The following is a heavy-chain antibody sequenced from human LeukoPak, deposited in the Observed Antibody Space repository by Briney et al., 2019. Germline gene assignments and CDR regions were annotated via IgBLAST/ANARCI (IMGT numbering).Heavy chain of an antibody. J-gene: IGHJ4*02. CDR2: IYHSGST. Sequence: PSETQSLTCAVSGYSISSGYYWGWIRQPPGKGLEWIGSIYHSGSTYYNPSLKSRVTISVDTSKNQFSLKLSSVTAADTAVYYCARGAKKSYDSSGYFFDYWGQGTLVTVSS. CDR3: ARGAKKSYDSSGYFFDY. D-gene: IGHD3-22*01. CDR1: GYSISSGYY. V-gene: IGHV4-38-2*01.